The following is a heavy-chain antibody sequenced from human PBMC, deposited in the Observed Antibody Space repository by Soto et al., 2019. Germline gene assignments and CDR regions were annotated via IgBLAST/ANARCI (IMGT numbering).Heavy chain of an antibody. J-gene: IGHJ4*02. CDR2: ISGRGDGT. CDR1: GFKFSTYA. CDR3: AKAFDASGYTYERAFDY. D-gene: IGHD3-22*01. Sequence: EVQLLESGGGLVQPGGSLRLSCVASGFKFSTYAMAWVRQAPGKGLEWVSSISGRGDGTYQPDFVKGRFTISRDNSRNTLDLQLNGLRAEDTALYYCAKAFDASGYTYERAFDYWGQGILVTVSS. V-gene: IGHV3-23*01.